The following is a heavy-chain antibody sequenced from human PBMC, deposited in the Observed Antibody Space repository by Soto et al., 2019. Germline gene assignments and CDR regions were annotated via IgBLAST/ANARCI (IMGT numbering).Heavy chain of an antibody. Sequence: PGGSLRLSCAASGFTFSNDWLSWVRQAQGKRQAWVGRIKSKTAGGTTDSDAPVKGRITLSIDASKNTLYLQMNSLKTEDTAVYYCTTDLVEAARPFGYWGQGTLVTV. D-gene: IGHD6-6*01. V-gene: IGHV3-15*01. J-gene: IGHJ4*02. CDR1: GFTFSNDW. CDR2: IKSKTAGGTT. CDR3: TTDLVEAARPFGY.